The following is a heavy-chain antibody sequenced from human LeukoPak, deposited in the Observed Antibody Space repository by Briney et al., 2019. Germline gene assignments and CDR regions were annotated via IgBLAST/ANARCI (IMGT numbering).Heavy chain of an antibody. D-gene: IGHD3-3*01. CDR3: ARGPHIYYDFWSGTFDP. J-gene: IGHJ5*02. CDR1: GYTFTGYY. CDR2: INPNSGGT. Sequence: ASVKVSCKASGYTFTGYYMHWVRQAPGQGLEWMGWINPNSGGTNYAQKFQGRVTMTRDTSISTAYMELSSLRSEDTAVYYCARGPHIYYDFWSGTFDPWGQGTLVTVSP. V-gene: IGHV1-2*02.